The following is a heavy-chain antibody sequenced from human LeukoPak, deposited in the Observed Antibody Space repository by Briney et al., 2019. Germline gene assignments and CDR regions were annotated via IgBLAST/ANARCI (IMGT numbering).Heavy chain of an antibody. CDR3: ARVRLGAQDAFDI. CDR2: RYYRSKWYN. Sequence: SQTLSLTCAISGDSVSSNSADWNWIRQSPSRGLEWLGRRYYRSKWYNDYAVSVKSRITINPDTSKNQFSLQLNSVTPEDTAVYYCARVRLGAQDAFDIWGQGTMVTVSS. V-gene: IGHV6-1*01. D-gene: IGHD1-26*01. CDR1: GDSVSSNSAD. J-gene: IGHJ3*02.